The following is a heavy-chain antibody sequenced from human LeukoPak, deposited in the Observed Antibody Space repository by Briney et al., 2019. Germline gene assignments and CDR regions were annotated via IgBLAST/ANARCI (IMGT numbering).Heavy chain of an antibody. CDR3: ARDLLYYDSSGGDY. V-gene: IGHV3-53*01. Sequence: GGSLRLSCAASGFTVSSNYMSWVLQAPGKGLEWVSVIYSGGSTYYADSVKGRFTISRDNSKNTLYLQMNSLRAEDTAVYYCARDLLYYDSSGGDYWGQGTLVTVSS. CDR1: GFTVSSNY. J-gene: IGHJ4*02. CDR2: IYSGGST. D-gene: IGHD3-22*01.